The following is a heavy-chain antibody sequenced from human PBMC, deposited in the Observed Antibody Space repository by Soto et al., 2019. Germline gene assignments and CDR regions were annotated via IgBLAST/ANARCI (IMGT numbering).Heavy chain of an antibody. Sequence: QLHLQESGPGLVKPSETLSLTCSVSGGSISSSSSFWGWVRQPPGKGLEWIGSTFYSGNTYYNPSLTSRVTISVDTSRNQFSLKLTSVTAADTAIYYCAKQPNPTTITAAPFDDWGQGTLVTVSS. D-gene: IGHD5-12*01. V-gene: IGHV4-39*01. J-gene: IGHJ4*02. CDR2: TFYSGNT. CDR1: GGSISSSSSF. CDR3: AKQPNPTTITAAPFDD.